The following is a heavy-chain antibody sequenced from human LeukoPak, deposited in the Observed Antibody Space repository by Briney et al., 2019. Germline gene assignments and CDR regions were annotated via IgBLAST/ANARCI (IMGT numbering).Heavy chain of an antibody. V-gene: IGHV3-23*01. CDR3: ATYRQVLLPFES. Sequence: GGSPRLSCAASGFTFSTFAMIWVRQPPGKGLEWVSSIFPSGGEIHYADPVRGRFTISRDNSKSTLSLQMNSLRAEDTAIYYCATYRQVLLPFESWGQGTLVTVSS. J-gene: IGHJ4*02. D-gene: IGHD2-8*02. CDR1: GFTFSTFA. CDR2: IFPSGGEI.